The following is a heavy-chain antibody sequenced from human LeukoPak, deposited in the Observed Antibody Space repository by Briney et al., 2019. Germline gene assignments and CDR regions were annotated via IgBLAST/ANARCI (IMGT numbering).Heavy chain of an antibody. Sequence: ASVKVSCKASGYTFTSYAMNWVRQAPGQGLEWMGWINTNTGNPTYAQGFTGRLVFSLETSVSTAYLQISSLKAEDTAVYYCAGLIPAAGTPSLNWFAPWGQETLVTVSS. V-gene: IGHV7-4-1*02. CDR3: AGLIPAAGTPSLNWFAP. CDR2: INTNTGNP. CDR1: GYTFTSYA. D-gene: IGHD6-13*01. J-gene: IGHJ5*02.